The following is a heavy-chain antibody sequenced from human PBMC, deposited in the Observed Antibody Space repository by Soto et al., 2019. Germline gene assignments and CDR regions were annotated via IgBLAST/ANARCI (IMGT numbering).Heavy chain of an antibody. CDR1: GFTFSNYG. CDR3: ARDGDVNTGFGKDY. D-gene: IGHD3-16*01. Sequence: PGWSLRLSCAASGFTFSNYGMHWVRQAPGKGLEWVAFIWYDGGNKYYAESVKGRFTISRDNSKNTLYLQMNSLRAEDTAVYYCARDGDVNTGFGKDYWGQGTLVTVSS. CDR2: IWYDGGNK. V-gene: IGHV3-33*01. J-gene: IGHJ4*02.